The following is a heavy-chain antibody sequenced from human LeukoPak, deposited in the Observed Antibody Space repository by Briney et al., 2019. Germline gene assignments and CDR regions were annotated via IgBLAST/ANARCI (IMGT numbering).Heavy chain of an antibody. CDR1: GFTFSSYS. Sequence: PGGSLRLSCAASGFTFSSYSMNWVRQAPGKGLEWVSYISSSGSTIYYADSVKGRFTISRDNAKNSLYLQMNSLRAEDTAVYYCARLIRYGMDVWGQGTTVTVSS. V-gene: IGHV3-48*04. CDR2: ISSSGSTI. J-gene: IGHJ6*02. CDR3: ARLIRYGMDV.